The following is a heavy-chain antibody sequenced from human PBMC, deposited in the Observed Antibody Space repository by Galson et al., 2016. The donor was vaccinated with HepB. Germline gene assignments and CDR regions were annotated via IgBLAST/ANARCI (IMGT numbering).Heavy chain of an antibody. J-gene: IGHJ5*02. V-gene: IGHV4-39*01. CDR2: TSHSGSP. Sequence: SETLSLTCTVSGGSISSSIYYYWDWIRQPPGKGLEWIGSTSHSGSPSYNPSLKSRVTMDIDTSRNQFTLKLTSVTAADTAIYFCARRDDKEGVIGAHDQWGQGTLVTVSS. CDR3: ARRDDKEGVIGAHDQ. D-gene: IGHD3-22*01. CDR1: GGSISSSIYYY.